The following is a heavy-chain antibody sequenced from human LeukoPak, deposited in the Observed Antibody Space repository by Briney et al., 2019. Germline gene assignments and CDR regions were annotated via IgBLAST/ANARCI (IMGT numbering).Heavy chain of an antibody. D-gene: IGHD2-2*01. Sequence: ASVKVSCKASGYTFTSYDINWVRQATGQGLEWMGWMNPNSGNTGYAQKFQGRVTMTRNTSISTAYMELSSLRSEDTAVYYCARGSPSSTSYHSYYYYGMDVWAKGPRSPSP. CDR3: ARGSPSSTSYHSYYYYGMDV. V-gene: IGHV1-8*01. J-gene: IGHJ6*02. CDR1: GYTFTSYD. CDR2: MNPNSGNT.